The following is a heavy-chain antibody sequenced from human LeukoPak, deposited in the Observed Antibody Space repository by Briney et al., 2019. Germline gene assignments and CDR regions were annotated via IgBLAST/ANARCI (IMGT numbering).Heavy chain of an antibody. CDR3: AGRPRGSGSYYAGSVDY. Sequence: GGSLRLSCAASGFTFSSYGMSWVRQAPGKGLEWVSSISSSSSYIYYADSVKGRFTISRDNSKNTLYLQMNSLRAGDTAVYYCAGRPRGSGSYYAGSVDYWGQGTLVTVSS. V-gene: IGHV3-23*01. J-gene: IGHJ4*02. CDR1: GFTFSSYG. D-gene: IGHD1-26*01. CDR2: ISSSSSYI.